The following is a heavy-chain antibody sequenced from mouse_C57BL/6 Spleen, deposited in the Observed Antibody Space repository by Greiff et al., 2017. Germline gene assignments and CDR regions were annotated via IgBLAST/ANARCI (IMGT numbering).Heavy chain of an antibody. J-gene: IGHJ4*01. Sequence: EVQLVESGGGLVKPGGSLKLSCAASGFTFSDYGMHWVRQAPEKGLEWVAYISSGSSTISYADTVKGRFTISRDNAKNTLFLQMTSLRSEDTAMYYCANYDYDVGYAMDYWGQGTSVTVSS. CDR3: ANYDYDVGYAMDY. CDR1: GFTFSDYG. CDR2: ISSGSSTI. V-gene: IGHV5-17*01. D-gene: IGHD2-4*01.